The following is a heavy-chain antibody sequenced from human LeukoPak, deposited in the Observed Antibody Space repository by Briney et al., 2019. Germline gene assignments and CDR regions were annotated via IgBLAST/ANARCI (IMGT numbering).Heavy chain of an antibody. CDR3: ARDHPSAGNWFDP. D-gene: IGHD6-19*01. Sequence: PGGSLRLSCAASGFTFSSYAMHWVRQAPGKGLEWVAVISYDGSNKYYADSVKGRFTISRDNSKNTLYLQMNSLRAEDTAVYYCARDHPSAGNWFDPWGQGTLVTVSS. CDR2: ISYDGSNK. J-gene: IGHJ5*02. CDR1: GFTFSSYA. V-gene: IGHV3-30-3*01.